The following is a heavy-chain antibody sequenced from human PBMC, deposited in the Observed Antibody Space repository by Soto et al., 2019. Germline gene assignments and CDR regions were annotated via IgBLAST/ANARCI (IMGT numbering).Heavy chain of an antibody. D-gene: IGHD5-18*01. V-gene: IGHV3-74*01. J-gene: IGHJ6*02. CDR1: GFTFSSYW. CDR2: INSDGSST. CDR3: ARDKGGYSYGYYYYYGMDV. Sequence: GGSLRLSCAASGFTFSSYWMHWVRQAPGKGLVWVARINSDGSSTSYADSVKGRFTISRDNAKNTLYLQINSLRAEDTAVYYCARDKGGYSYGYYYYYGMDVWGQGTTVTVSS.